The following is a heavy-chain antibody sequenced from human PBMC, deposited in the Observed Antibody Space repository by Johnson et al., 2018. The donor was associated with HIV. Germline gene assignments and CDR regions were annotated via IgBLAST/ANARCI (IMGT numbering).Heavy chain of an antibody. CDR3: ARDRGGGTEAGAFDI. CDR1: GFTFSTYG. J-gene: IGHJ3*02. Sequence: VQLVESGGGVVQPGRSLRLSCAASGFTFSTYGMHWVRQAPGKGLEWVAVIWYDGSNKYYADSVKGRFTISRDNSKNTLYLQMNSLRAEDTAVYYCARDRGGGTEAGAFDIWGQGTMVTVSS. CDR2: IWYDGSNK. V-gene: IGHV3-30*19. D-gene: IGHD2-15*01.